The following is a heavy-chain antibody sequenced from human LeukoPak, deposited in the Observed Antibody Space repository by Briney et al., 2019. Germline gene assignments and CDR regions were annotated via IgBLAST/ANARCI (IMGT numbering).Heavy chain of an antibody. V-gene: IGHV1-18*01. CDR2: ISGYNGNT. Sequence: ASVKVSCKASGYTFTSYGISWVRQAPGQGLEWMGWISGYNGNTNYAQKLQGRVTVTTDTSTSTAYMELRSLRSDDTAVYYCAKMGFGELLDTSGFDYWGQGTLVTVSS. CDR3: AKMGFGELLDTSGFDY. CDR1: GYTFTSYG. J-gene: IGHJ4*02. D-gene: IGHD3-10*01.